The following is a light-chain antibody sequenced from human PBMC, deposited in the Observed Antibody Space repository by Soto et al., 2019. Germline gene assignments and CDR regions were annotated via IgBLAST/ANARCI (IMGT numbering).Light chain of an antibody. CDR2: DNN. V-gene: IGLV1-51*01. Sequence: QSVLTQPPSVSAAPGQKVSISCSGSSSNIGNNYVSWYQQLPGTAPKLLIYDNNRRPSGIPDRFYGSKSGTSATLGITGLQTGVEADYYCGTWDSRLSAVVFGGGTKLTVL. CDR1: SSNIGNNY. J-gene: IGLJ2*01. CDR3: GTWDSRLSAVV.